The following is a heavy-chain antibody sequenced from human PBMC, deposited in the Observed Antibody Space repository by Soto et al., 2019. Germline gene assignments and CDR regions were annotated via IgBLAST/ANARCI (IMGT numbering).Heavy chain of an antibody. V-gene: IGHV3-23*01. CDR2: ITGSTGNT. Sequence: PGGFLRLSCAASGFTFSSYAMSWVRQAPGKGLEWVSAITGSTGNTYYADSVKGRFTIYRDNFKNTLYLQMNSLRAEDTAVFYCAKGNRASCSGASCYPFDYWGQGTQVTVSS. CDR3: AKGNRASCSGASCYPFDY. J-gene: IGHJ4*02. D-gene: IGHD2-15*01. CDR1: GFTFSSYA.